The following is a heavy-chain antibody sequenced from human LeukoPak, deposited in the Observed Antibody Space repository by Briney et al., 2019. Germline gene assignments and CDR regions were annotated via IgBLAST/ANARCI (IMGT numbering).Heavy chain of an antibody. CDR2: IYYSGST. D-gene: IGHD3-16*01. J-gene: IGHJ3*02. CDR1: GGSISSHY. Sequence: SETLSLTCTVSGGSISSHYWRWIRQPPEKALEWIGYIYYSGSTNYSPSLKSRVTISVNTSKNQVSLKLISVTAADTAVYYCARGDYLDAFDIWGQGTMVTVSS. V-gene: IGHV4-59*11. CDR3: ARGDYLDAFDI.